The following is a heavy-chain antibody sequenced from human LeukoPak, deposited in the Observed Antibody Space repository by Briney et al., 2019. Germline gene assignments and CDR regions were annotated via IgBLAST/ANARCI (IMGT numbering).Heavy chain of an antibody. CDR3: ARGTIAAAGYYYFDY. D-gene: IGHD6-13*01. J-gene: IGHJ4*02. V-gene: IGHV3-7*04. CDR2: IKQDRSEK. Sequence: PGGSLRLSCAASGFTFSSYWMSWVRQAPGKGLEWAANIKQDRSEKYYVDSVKGRFTISRDNAKNSLYLQMNSLRAEDTAVYYCARGTIAAAGYYYFDYWGQGTQVTVSS. CDR1: GFTFSSYW.